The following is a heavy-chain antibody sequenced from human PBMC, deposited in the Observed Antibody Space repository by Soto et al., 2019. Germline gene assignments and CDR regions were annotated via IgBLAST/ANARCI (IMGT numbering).Heavy chain of an antibody. J-gene: IGHJ4*02. CDR1: GLAFRSFL. D-gene: IGHD3-16*01. CDR3: ASYHDDAGESYRHGY. Sequence: EVQLVESGGGLVRPGGSLRLSCAASGLAFRSFLMSWVRQAPGGGLEWVANINQDGRETYYSDSVRDRFTISRDTAANSLFLHMNSLGAEDTAVYYCASYHDDAGESYRHGYWVQGTVVTVSS. V-gene: IGHV3-7*01. CDR2: INQDGRET.